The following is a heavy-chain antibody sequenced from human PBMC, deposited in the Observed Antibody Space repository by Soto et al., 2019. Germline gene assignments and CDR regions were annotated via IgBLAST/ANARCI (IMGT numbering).Heavy chain of an antibody. CDR1: GGSISSGGYY. J-gene: IGHJ4*02. CDR2: IYYSGST. V-gene: IGHV4-31*03. Sequence: PSETLSLTCTVSGGSISSGGYYWIWIRQHPGKGLEWIGYIYYSGSTYYNPSLKSRVTISVDTSKNQFSLKLSSVTAADTAVYYCAREVDTAMPKRYFDYWGQGTLVTVPS. D-gene: IGHD5-18*01. CDR3: AREVDTAMPKRYFDY.